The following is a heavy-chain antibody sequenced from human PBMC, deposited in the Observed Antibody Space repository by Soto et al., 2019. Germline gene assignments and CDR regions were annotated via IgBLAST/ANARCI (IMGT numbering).Heavy chain of an antibody. Sequence: SETLSLTCTVSGGSISSYYWSWIRQPPGKGLEWIGYIHYSGSSNYNPSLKSRVSMSLDTSKNQFSLKLSSVTAADTAVYYCARPYSGSYWETLDIWGQGTMVTVSS. D-gene: IGHD1-26*01. CDR1: GGSISSYY. J-gene: IGHJ3*02. V-gene: IGHV4-59*01. CDR2: IHYSGSS. CDR3: ARPYSGSYWETLDI.